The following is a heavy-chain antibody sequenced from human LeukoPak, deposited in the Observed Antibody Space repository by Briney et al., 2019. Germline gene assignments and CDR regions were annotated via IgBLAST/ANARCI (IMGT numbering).Heavy chain of an antibody. CDR3: ARAGRELLQNDY. CDR1: GGSISGYY. V-gene: IGHV4-59*01. J-gene: IGHJ4*02. Sequence: SETLSLTCTVSGGSISGYYWSWIRQPPGKGLEWIGYIYYSGSTNYNPSLKSRVTISVDTSKNQFSLKLSSVTAADTAVYYCARAGRELLQNDYWGQGTLVTVSS. CDR2: IYYSGST. D-gene: IGHD3-10*01.